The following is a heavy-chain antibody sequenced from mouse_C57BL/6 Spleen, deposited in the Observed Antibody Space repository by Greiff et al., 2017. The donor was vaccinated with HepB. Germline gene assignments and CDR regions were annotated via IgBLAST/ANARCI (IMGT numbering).Heavy chain of an antibody. D-gene: IGHD2-1*01. Sequence: EVQLQQSGPVLVKPGASVKMSCKASGYTFTDYYMNWVKQSHGKSLEWIGVINPYNGGTSYNQKFKGKATLTVDKSSSTAYMELNSLTSEDSAVYYCARGSYYGNFFDYWGQGTTLTVSS. CDR1: GYTFTDYY. J-gene: IGHJ2*01. CDR2: INPYNGGT. CDR3: ARGSYYGNFFDY. V-gene: IGHV1-19*01.